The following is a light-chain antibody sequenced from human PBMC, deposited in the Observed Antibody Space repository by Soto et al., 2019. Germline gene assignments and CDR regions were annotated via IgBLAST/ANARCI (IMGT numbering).Light chain of an antibody. V-gene: IGLV1-44*01. CDR1: SSNIGSNT. J-gene: IGLJ2*01. CDR2: GND. Sequence: QSVLTQPPSASGTPGQRVTISCSGSSSNIGSNTVNWYQQLPRTAPKLLIHGNDQWPSGVPDRFSGSKSGTSASLAISGLQSEDEAEYYCAAWDDSLNGVVFGGGTKRTVL. CDR3: AAWDDSLNGVV.